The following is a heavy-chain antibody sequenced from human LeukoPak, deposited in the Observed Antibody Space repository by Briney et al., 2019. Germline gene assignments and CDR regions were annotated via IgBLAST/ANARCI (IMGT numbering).Heavy chain of an antibody. V-gene: IGHV4-4*07. CDR3: ARESTYYDFWSGTYYYYMDV. CDR1: GGSISSYY. J-gene: IGHJ6*03. Sequence: SETLSLTCTVSGGSISSYYWSWIRQPAGKGLEWIGRIYTSGSTNYNPSLKSRETMSVDTSKKEFSLKLSSVTAADTAVYYCARESTYYDFWSGTYYYYMDVWGKGTTVTVSS. D-gene: IGHD3-3*01. CDR2: IYTSGST.